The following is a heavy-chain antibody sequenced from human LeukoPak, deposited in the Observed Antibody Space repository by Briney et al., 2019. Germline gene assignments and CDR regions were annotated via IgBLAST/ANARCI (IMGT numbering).Heavy chain of an antibody. CDR3: ARGEYSSGWPIDYYYGMDV. D-gene: IGHD6-19*01. V-gene: IGHV4-34*01. J-gene: IGHJ6*02. Sequence: SETLSLTCAVYGGSFSGYYWSWIRQPPGKGLEWIGGINHSGSTNYNPSLKSRVTISVDTSKNQFSLKLSSVTAADTAVYYCARGEYSSGWPIDYYYGMDVWGQGTTVTVSS. CDR2: INHSGST. CDR1: GGSFSGYY.